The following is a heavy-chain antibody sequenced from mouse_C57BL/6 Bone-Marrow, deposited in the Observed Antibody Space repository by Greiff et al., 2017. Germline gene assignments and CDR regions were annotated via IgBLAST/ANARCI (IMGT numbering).Heavy chain of an antibody. J-gene: IGHJ4*01. CDR3: TTSAMDY. V-gene: IGHV14-1*01. Sequence: VQLQQSGAELVRPGASVKLSCTASGFNFKDYYMHWVKQRPEQGLEWIGRIDPEDGDTEYAPKFQGKATMTEDTSSNTAYLKLSSLTSEDTAVYYCTTSAMDYWGQGTSVTVSS. CDR1: GFNFKDYY. CDR2: IDPEDGDT.